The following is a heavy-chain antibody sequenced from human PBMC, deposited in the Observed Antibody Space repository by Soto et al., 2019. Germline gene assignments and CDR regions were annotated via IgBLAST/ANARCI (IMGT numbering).Heavy chain of an antibody. CDR3: VKDESINWYSGHFRH. J-gene: IGHJ1*01. CDR2: INWNSGSI. Sequence: ALRLSCAASGFTFDDYAMHWVRQVPGKGLEWVSGINWNSGSIGYGDSVKGRFAISRDNAKNSLHLQMNSLSAEDTAFYYCVKDESINWYSGHFRHWGQGTLVTVSS. D-gene: IGHD6-13*01. V-gene: IGHV3-9*01. CDR1: GFTFDDYA.